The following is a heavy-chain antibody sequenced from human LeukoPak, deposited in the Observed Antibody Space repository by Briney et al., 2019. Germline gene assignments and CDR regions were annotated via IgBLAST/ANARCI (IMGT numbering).Heavy chain of an antibody. D-gene: IGHD2-2*01. CDR3: ARDDCSSTSCQVDY. J-gene: IGHJ4*02. V-gene: IGHV1-18*01. CDR1: GYTFSSFG. CDR2: ISVYNGDT. Sequence: ASVTVSCKASGYTFSSFGFMWVRQAPGQGLDWMGWISVYNGDTRYAQKFQGRVTMTTDTSTSTAYMELRSLRSDDTAVYYCARDDCSSTSCQVDYWGQGTLVTVSS.